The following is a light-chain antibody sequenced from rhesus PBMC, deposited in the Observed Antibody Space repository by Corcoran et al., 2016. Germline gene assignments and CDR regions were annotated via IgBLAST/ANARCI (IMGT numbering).Light chain of an antibody. CDR3: QQYKSYPLT. CDR1: QGISSY. V-gene: IGKV1-28*02. CDR2: AAT. Sequence: DIQMTQSPSSLSASVGDTVTITCRASQGISSYLYWFQQKPGKAPKLLIYAATTLQSGVPSRFSGIGSGTDFTLTISSLQPEDFATYYCQQYKSYPLTFGGGPKVEIK. J-gene: IGKJ4*01.